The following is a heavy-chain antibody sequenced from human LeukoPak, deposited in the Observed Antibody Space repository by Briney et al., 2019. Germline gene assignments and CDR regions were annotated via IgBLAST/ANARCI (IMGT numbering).Heavy chain of an antibody. J-gene: IGHJ4*02. Sequence: SETLSLTCTVSGYSISSGYYWGWIRQPPGKGLEWIGSIYHSGSTYYNPSIKSRVTISVDTSKNQFSLKLSSVTAADTAVYYCARDLYWGQGTLVTVSS. V-gene: IGHV4-38-2*02. CDR1: GYSISSGYY. CDR3: ARDLY. CDR2: IYHSGST.